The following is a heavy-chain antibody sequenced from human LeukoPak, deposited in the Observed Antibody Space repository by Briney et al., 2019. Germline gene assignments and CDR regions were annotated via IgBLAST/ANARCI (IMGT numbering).Heavy chain of an antibody. CDR3: ARGQWLQSAFDI. CDR2: IYHSGST. CDR1: GGSISSGGYS. J-gene: IGHJ3*02. V-gene: IGHV4-30-2*01. D-gene: IGHD5-24*01. Sequence: SETLSLTCAVSGGSISSGGYSGSWIRQPPGKGLEWIGYIYHSGSTYYNPSLKSRVTISVDRSKNQFSLKLSSVTAADTAVYYCARGQWLQSAFDIWGQGTMVTVSS.